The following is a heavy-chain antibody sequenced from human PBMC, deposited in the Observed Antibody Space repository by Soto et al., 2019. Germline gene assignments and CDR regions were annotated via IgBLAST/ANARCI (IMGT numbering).Heavy chain of an antibody. CDR1: GFTFSSYG. Sequence: PGGSLRLSCAASGFTFSSYGMHWVRQAPGKGLEWVAVISYDGSNKYYADSVKGRFTISRDNSKNTLYLQMNSLRAEDTAVYYCAIVLAVAGPYGMDVWGQGTTVTVSS. CDR2: ISYDGSNK. J-gene: IGHJ6*02. D-gene: IGHD6-19*01. V-gene: IGHV3-30*03. CDR3: AIVLAVAGPYGMDV.